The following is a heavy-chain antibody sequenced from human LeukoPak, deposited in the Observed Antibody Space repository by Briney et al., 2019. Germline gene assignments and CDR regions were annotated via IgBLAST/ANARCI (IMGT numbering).Heavy chain of an antibody. CDR2: IIPILGIA. CDR3: ARVERCTSCYVGHGYYYGMDV. Sequence: ASVKVSCKASGGTFSSYAISWVRQAPGQGLEWMGRIIPILGIANYAQKFQGRVTITADKSTSTAYMELSSLRSEDTAVYYCARVERCTSCYVGHGYYYGMDVWGQGTTVTVSS. J-gene: IGHJ6*02. V-gene: IGHV1-69*04. D-gene: IGHD2-2*01. CDR1: GGTFSSYA.